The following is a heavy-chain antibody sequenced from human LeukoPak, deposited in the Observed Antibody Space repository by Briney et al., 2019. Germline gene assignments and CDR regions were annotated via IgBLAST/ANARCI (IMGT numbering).Heavy chain of an antibody. D-gene: IGHD2-21*02. CDR2: INHSGST. CDR3: ARDGTGCGGDCYSDY. CDR1: GGSFSGYY. Sequence: SETLSLTCAVYGGSFSGYYWSWIRQPPGKGLEWIGEINHSGSTNYNPSLKSRVTISVDTSKNQFSLKLSSVTAADTAVYYCARDGTGCGGDCYSDYWGQGTLVTVSS. J-gene: IGHJ4*02. V-gene: IGHV4-34*01.